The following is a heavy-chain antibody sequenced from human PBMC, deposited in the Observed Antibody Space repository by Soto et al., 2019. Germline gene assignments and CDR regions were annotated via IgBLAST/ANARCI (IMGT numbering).Heavy chain of an antibody. V-gene: IGHV4-39*01. D-gene: IGHD6-6*01. CDR2: IYYSGST. J-gene: IGHJ6*03. CDR1: GGSINSSSYY. CDR3: ARNEYSSSDMFYYYMDV. Sequence: SETLSLTCTVSGGSINSSSYYWGWIRQPPGKGLEWIGSIYYSGSTYYNPSLKSRVTISVDTSKNQFSLKLSSVTAADTAVYYCARNEYSSSDMFYYYMDVWGKGTTVSVSS.